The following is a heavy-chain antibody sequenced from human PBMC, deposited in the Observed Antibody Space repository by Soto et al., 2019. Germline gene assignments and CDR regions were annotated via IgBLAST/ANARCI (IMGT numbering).Heavy chain of an antibody. CDR3: ARASSGGFDY. D-gene: IGHD3-16*01. J-gene: IGHJ4*02. Sequence: SETLSLTCAVSGVSISSGNWWTWVRQTPQRGLEYIGEIFHAGTANYYPSFERRVAISVDTSKNQFSLKLSSVTAADTAVYYCARASSGGFDYWGQGSLVTVSS. CDR1: GVSISSGNW. V-gene: IGHV4-4*02. CDR2: IFHAGTA.